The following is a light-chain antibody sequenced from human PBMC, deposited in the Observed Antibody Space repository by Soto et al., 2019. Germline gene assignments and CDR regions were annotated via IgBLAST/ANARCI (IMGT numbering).Light chain of an antibody. CDR2: DAS. CDR3: QQYNSYPIT. CDR1: RSISNW. V-gene: IGKV1-5*01. Sequence: GDRVTITCRASRSISNWVAWYQQKPGKAPRLLISDASDLERGVPSRFSGSGSGTEFTLTISSLQPDDFATYSCQQYNSYPITFGQRTRLEI. J-gene: IGKJ5*01.